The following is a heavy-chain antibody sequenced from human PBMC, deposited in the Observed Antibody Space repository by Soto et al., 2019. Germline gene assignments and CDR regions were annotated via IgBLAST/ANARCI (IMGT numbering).Heavy chain of an antibody. D-gene: IGHD2-2*01. Sequence: SVKVSCKASGGTFSSYAISWVRQAPGQGLEWMGGIIPIFGTANYAQKFQGRVTITADESTSTAYMELSSLRSEDTAVYYCARAADVVVPAAILGSFGPWGQGTLVTSPQ. J-gene: IGHJ5*02. CDR2: IIPIFGTA. CDR3: ARAADVVVPAAILGSFGP. V-gene: IGHV1-69*13. CDR1: GGTFSSYA.